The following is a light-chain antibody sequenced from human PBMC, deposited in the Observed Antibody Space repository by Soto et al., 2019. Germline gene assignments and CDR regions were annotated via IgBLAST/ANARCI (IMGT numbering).Light chain of an antibody. CDR1: TSDVGGYNY. J-gene: IGLJ1*01. CDR2: DVS. CDR3: SSYTTSPLSYV. V-gene: IGLV2-14*01. Sequence: QSALTQPASVSGSPGQSITISCTGTTSDVGGYNYVSWYQQHPGKVPKLMIYDVSNRPSGVSNRFSGSKSGNTASLTISGLQAEDEADYYCSSYTTSPLSYVFGTGTKV.